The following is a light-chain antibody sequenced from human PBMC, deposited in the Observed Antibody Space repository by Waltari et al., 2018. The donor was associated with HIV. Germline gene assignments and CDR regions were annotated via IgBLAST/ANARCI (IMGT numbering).Light chain of an antibody. J-gene: IGLJ2*01. V-gene: IGLV1-44*01. CDR1: SSNIGDTP. CDR2: NDD. Sequence: QSVLTQPPSASGTFGQRVAISCSGSSSNIGDTPAPWYQQVPGAAPKLLIYNDDQRPSGVPDRFSGSKSGTSASLAINGLQSEDEGTYYCSTWQDGLNGVLFGGGTELAVL. CDR3: STWQDGLNGVL.